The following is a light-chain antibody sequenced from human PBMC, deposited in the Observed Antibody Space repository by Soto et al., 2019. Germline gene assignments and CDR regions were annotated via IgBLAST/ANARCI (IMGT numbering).Light chain of an antibody. CDR3: QQYGSSLTWT. CDR2: AAS. V-gene: IGKV3-20*01. J-gene: IGKJ1*01. CDR1: QSVISNY. Sequence: EVVLTQSTGTVSLSPGERVTLSCRASQSVISNYLAWYQQRPGQAPRLLIYAASSRATGIPDRFSGSGSGTDFTLSISRLEPEDFAVYYCQQYGSSLTWTFGQGTKVE.